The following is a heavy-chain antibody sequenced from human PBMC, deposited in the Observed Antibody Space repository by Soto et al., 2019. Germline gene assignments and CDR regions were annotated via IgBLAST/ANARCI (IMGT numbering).Heavy chain of an antibody. D-gene: IGHD6-19*01. V-gene: IGHV4-59*01. CDR1: GGSISSYH. J-gene: IGHJ4*02. Sequence: SETLSLTCTVSGGSISSYHWNWIRRPPGRGLEWIGHVYYTGSTNYNPSLNSRVTISVDTSKSQFSLKLSSVTAADTAVYYCARDRKKQWLALRGYYFDYWGQGTLVTVSS. CDR2: VYYTGST. CDR3: ARDRKKQWLALRGYYFDY.